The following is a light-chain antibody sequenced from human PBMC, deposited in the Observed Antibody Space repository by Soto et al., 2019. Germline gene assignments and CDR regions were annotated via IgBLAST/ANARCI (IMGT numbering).Light chain of an antibody. V-gene: IGLV2-8*01. CDR1: RRDVGGYNY. Sequence: QSVLTQPPSASGSPGQSVRISCTGTRRDVGGYNYVAWYQQHPGKAPKLIIYEVTKRPSGVPDRFSGSKSGNTASLTVSGLQAEDEADYYCSSYVGNDVFVFGTGTQVSVL. CDR2: EVT. J-gene: IGLJ1*01. CDR3: SSYVGNDVFV.